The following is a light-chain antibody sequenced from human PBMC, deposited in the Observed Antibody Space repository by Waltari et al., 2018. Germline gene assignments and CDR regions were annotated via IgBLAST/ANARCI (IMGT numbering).Light chain of an antibody. J-gene: IGKJ2*01. CDR3: QQYYNTPYT. CDR2: WAS. Sequence: DIVMTQSPDSLAVSLGERATINCKSSQSVLYNSNNKNYLAWYQQKPGQPPQLLISWASTRESGVPDRVSGSGSGTDFTLTISSLQAEDVAVYYCQQYYNTPYTFGQGTNLEIK. CDR1: QSVLYNSNNKNY. V-gene: IGKV4-1*01.